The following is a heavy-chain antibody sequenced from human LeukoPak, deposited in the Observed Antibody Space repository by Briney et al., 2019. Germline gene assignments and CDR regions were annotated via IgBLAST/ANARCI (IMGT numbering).Heavy chain of an antibody. J-gene: IGHJ4*02. V-gene: IGHV1-69*04. CDR3: AREGRLPALDY. D-gene: IGHD4-11*01. CDR1: GGTFSSYA. CDR2: IIPILGIA. Sequence: ASLKVSCKASGGTFSSYAISWVRQAPGQGLEWMGRIIPILGIANYAQKFQGRVTITADKSTSTAYMELSSLRSEDTAVYYCAREGRLPALDYWGQGTLVTVSA.